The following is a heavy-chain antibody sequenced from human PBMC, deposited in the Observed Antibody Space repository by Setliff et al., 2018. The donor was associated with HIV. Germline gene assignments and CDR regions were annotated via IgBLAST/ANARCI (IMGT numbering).Heavy chain of an antibody. Sequence: SGPTLVNPTPTLTLTCTFSGFSISTSGVGVGWVRQPPGKALEWLALLYWDDDKTYSASLKSRLTVTKATSKSQVVLTLINMDPVETATYYCARRAVSRANWLDPWGPGILVTVSS. J-gene: IGHJ5*02. D-gene: IGHD2-8*01. CDR2: LYWDDDK. V-gene: IGHV2-5*02. CDR1: GFSISTSGVG. CDR3: ARRAVSRANWLDP.